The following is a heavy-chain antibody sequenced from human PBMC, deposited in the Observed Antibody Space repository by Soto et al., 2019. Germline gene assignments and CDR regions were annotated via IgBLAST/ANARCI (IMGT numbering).Heavy chain of an antibody. CDR2: ISYDGSNK. V-gene: IGHV3-30-3*01. Sequence: SGGSLRLSCAASGFTFSSYVMHWVRQAPGKGLEWVAHISYDGSNKKYADSVKGRFTISRDNSKKTLYLQMNSLRAEDTVLYYCARDREMATLYYYYGMDVWGQGTTVTVSS. CDR1: GFTFSSYV. CDR3: ARDREMATLYYYYGMDV. D-gene: IGHD5-12*01. J-gene: IGHJ6*02.